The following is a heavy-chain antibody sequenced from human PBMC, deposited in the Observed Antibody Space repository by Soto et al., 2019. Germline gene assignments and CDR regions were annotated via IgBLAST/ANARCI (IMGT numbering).Heavy chain of an antibody. CDR3: AKDIASSGWYSLDY. Sequence: APGKGLEWVSLISWDGGSTYYADSVKGRFTISRDNSKNSLYLQMNSLRTEDTAFYYCAKDIASSGWYSLDYWGQGTLVTVSS. CDR2: ISWDGGST. V-gene: IGHV3-43*01. D-gene: IGHD6-19*01. J-gene: IGHJ4*02.